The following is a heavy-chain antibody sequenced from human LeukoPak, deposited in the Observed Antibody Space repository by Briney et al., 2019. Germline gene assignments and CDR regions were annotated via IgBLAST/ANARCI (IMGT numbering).Heavy chain of an antibody. J-gene: IGHJ4*02. CDR2: IRSKTDGGTT. Sequence: GGSLRLSCAASGFTFSNAWMSWVRQAPGKGLEWVGRIRSKTDGGTTDYAAPVKGRFTISRDDSKNTLYLQMNSLKTEDTAVYYCTIGYCSGGSCYGYYFDYWGQGTLVTVSS. V-gene: IGHV3-15*01. D-gene: IGHD2-15*01. CDR1: GFTFSNAW. CDR3: TIGYCSGGSCYGYYFDY.